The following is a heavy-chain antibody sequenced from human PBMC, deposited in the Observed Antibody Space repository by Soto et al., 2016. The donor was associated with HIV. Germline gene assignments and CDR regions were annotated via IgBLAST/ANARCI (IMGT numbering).Heavy chain of an antibody. CDR3: ARRAGSTRDYFDY. D-gene: IGHD3-10*01. Sequence: QVQLQESGPGLVKPSETLSLTCTVSGGSISSDYWSWIRQPPGKGLEWIGYIYYSGSTNYNPSLKSRVSISVDTSRNQFSLKLSSVTAADTAVYYCARRAGSTRDYFDYWGQGTLVTVSS. CDR1: GGSISSDY. J-gene: IGHJ4*02. V-gene: IGHV4-59*01. CDR2: IYYSGST.